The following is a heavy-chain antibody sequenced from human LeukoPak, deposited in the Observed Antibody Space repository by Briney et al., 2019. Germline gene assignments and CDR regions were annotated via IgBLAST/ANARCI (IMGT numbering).Heavy chain of an antibody. D-gene: IGHD2-21*02. CDR1: GFTFSTYS. J-gene: IGHJ4*02. CDR3: ARDSGAYCGGDCFSDY. Sequence: TGGSLRLSCAASGFTFSTYSMNWVRQAPGKGLEWVSYISSSSGTIYYADSVKGRFTISRDNAKNSLYLQMNSLRDEDTAVYYCARDSGAYCGGDCFSDYWGQGTLVTVSS. CDR2: ISSSSGTI. V-gene: IGHV3-48*02.